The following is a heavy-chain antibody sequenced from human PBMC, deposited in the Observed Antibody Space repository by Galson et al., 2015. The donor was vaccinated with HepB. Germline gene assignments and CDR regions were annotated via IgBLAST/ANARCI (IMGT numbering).Heavy chain of an antibody. J-gene: IGHJ5*02. CDR1: GGSFSGYY. CDR2: INHSGST. CDR3: ARGRDYYGSGSHKGWFDP. V-gene: IGHV4-34*01. Sequence: LSLTCAVYGGSFSGYYWSWIRQPPGKGLEWIGEINHSGSTNYNPSLKSRVTISVDTSKNQFSLKLSSVTAADTAVYYCARGRDYYGSGSHKGWFDPWGQGTLVTVSS. D-gene: IGHD3-10*01.